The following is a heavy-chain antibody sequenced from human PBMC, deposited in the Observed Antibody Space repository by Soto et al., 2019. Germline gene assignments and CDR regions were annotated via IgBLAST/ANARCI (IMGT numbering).Heavy chain of an antibody. CDR2: ISGSGGST. CDR3: AKARTTVTIYYYYGMDV. D-gene: IGHD4-17*01. CDR1: GFTFSSYA. V-gene: IGHV3-23*01. Sequence: EVQLLEAGGGLVQPGGSLRLSCAASGFTFSSYAMSWVRQAPGKGLEWVSAISGSGGSTYYADSVKGRFTISRDNSKNTLYLQMNSLRAEDTAVYYCAKARTTVTIYYYYGMDVWGQGTTVTVSS. J-gene: IGHJ6*02.